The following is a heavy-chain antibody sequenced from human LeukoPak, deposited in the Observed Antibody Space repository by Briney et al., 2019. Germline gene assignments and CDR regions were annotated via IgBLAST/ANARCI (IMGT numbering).Heavy chain of an antibody. V-gene: IGHV4-31*03. CDR1: GGSISSGGYY. J-gene: IGHJ3*02. CDR2: IYYSGST. D-gene: IGHD3-22*01. CDR3: ARVAHYDSSGSRPLDAFDI. Sequence: PSQTLSLTCTVSGGSISSGGYYWSWIRQHPGKGLESIGYIYYSGSTYYNPSLKSRVTISVDTSKIQFSLKLSSVTAADTAVYYCARVAHYDSSGSRPLDAFDIWGQGTMVTVSS.